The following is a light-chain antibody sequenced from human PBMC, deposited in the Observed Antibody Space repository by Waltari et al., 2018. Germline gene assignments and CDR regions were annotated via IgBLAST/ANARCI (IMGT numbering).Light chain of an antibody. CDR2: DAS. J-gene: IGKJ4*01. CDR3: QQYDNLPALT. Sequence: DIQMPQSPSSLSASVGDRVTITCQARQDISNYLNWYQQKPGKAPKVLIYDASNLETVVPLRFIGIGSRTDCTFTISILQPEDIATYYCQQYDNLPALTFGGGTKVEIK. V-gene: IGKV1-33*01. CDR1: QDISNY.